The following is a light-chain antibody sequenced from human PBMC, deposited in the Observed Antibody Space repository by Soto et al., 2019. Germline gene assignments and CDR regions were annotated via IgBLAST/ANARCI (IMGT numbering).Light chain of an antibody. V-gene: IGLV2-14*01. J-gene: IGLJ3*02. CDR2: DVS. Sequence: QSVLTEPASVSGSPGQSITISCTETRSDVGGYNYVSWYQQHPGKAPKLMIYDVSNRPSGVSNRFSGSKSGNSASLTISGLQAEDEADYYCTSYSSSSTLDWVFGGGTKVTVL. CDR1: RSDVGGYNY. CDR3: TSYSSSSTLDWV.